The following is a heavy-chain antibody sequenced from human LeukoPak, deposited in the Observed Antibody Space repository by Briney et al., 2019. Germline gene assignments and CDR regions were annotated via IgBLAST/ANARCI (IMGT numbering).Heavy chain of an antibody. J-gene: IGHJ4*02. CDR2: IYYTGST. Sequence: SETLSLTCTASGGSISTSSYYWGWIRQPPGKGLEWIGSIYYTGSTYYNPSLKSRVTISVDTSKNQFSLNLRSVTAADTAMYFCARRCYYDRSGFSLCYYFDRWGQGTLVTVSP. D-gene: IGHD3-22*01. V-gene: IGHV4-39*07. CDR3: ARRCYYDRSGFSLCYYFDR. CDR1: GGSISTSSYY.